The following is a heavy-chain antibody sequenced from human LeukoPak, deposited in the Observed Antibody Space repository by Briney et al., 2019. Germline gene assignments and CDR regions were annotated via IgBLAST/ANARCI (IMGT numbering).Heavy chain of an antibody. CDR2: LYSGTT. D-gene: IGHD2-8*02. J-gene: IGHJ4*02. CDR3: KGYVWWTDSYFDY. V-gene: IGHV4-39*01. CDR1: GPYLSSSNYY. Sequence: SETLSLTCTVSGPYLSSSNYYWGWIRQPSGKGLEWIGSLYSGTTFYNPSLKSRVTMSGDTSKNQFFLKLNSVTAADTDLYYCKGYVWWTDSYFDYWGRGTPVTVSS.